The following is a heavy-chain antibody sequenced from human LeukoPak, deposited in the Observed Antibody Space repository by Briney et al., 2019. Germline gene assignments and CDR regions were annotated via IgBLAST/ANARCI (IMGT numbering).Heavy chain of an antibody. J-gene: IGHJ5*02. D-gene: IGHD3-3*01. V-gene: IGHV1-69*13. CDR3: ARVNVYYDFWSGYLGP. CDR1: GGTFSSYA. Sequence: SAKVSCKDSGGTFSSYAISWVRQAPGQGLEWMGAIIPIFGTANYAQKFQGRVTITADESTSTAYMELSSLRSEDTAVYYCARVNVYYDFWSGYLGPWGQGTLVTVSS. CDR2: IIPIFGTA.